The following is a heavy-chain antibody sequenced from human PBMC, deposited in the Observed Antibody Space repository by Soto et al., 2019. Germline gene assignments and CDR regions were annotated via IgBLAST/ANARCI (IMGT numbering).Heavy chain of an antibody. CDR1: GFTFSSYA. Sequence: GGSLRLSCAASGFTFSSYAMSWVRQAPGKGLEWVSAISGSGGSTYYADSVKGRFTISRDNSKNTLYLQMNSLRAEDTAVYYCAKSPYDTSYYYYGMDVWGKGTTVTV. CDR3: AKSPYDTSYYYYGMDV. D-gene: IGHD3-9*01. CDR2: ISGSGGST. V-gene: IGHV3-23*01. J-gene: IGHJ6*04.